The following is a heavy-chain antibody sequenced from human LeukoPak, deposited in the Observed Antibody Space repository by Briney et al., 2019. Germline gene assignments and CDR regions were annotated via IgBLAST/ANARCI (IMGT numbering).Heavy chain of an antibody. V-gene: IGHV4-34*01. J-gene: IGHJ3*02. CDR3: ARGLVVARHDAFDI. CDR2: INHSGST. CDR1: GGSFSGYY. D-gene: IGHD2-21*01. Sequence: PSETLSLTCAVYGGSFSGYYWSWIRQPPGKGLEWIGEINHSGSTNYNPYLKSRVTISVDTSNNQFSLKLSSVTAADTAVYYCARGLVVARHDAFDIWGQGTMVTVSS.